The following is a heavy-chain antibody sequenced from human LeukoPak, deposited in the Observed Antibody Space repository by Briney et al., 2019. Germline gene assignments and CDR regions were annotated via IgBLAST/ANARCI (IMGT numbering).Heavy chain of an antibody. CDR2: INAGNGNT. J-gene: IGHJ4*02. V-gene: IGHV1-3*01. CDR1: GYTFTSYA. CDR3: ARDTYYYDSSGYYALYYFDY. Sequence: ASVKVSCKASGYTFTSYAMHWVRQAPGQRLEWMGWINAGNGNTKYSQKFQGRVTITRDTSASTAYMELSSLRSEDTAVCYCARDTYYYDSSGYYALYYFDYWGQGTLVTVSS. D-gene: IGHD3-22*01.